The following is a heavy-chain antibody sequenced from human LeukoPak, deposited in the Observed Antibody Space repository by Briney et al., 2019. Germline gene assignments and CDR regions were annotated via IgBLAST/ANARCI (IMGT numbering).Heavy chain of an antibody. J-gene: IGHJ4*02. CDR2: ITGSGGYT. V-gene: IGHV3-23*01. CDR1: GFXFSSYA. CDR3: AKQSLYDSSGHFHY. D-gene: IGHD3-22*01. Sequence: GGPLRLSCAASGFXFSSYAMTWVRQAPGKGLEWVSTITGSGGYTYYADSVKGRFTISRDNSKNTLFLRMNSLRAEDTAVYFCAKQSLYDSSGHFHYWGQGTLVTVSS.